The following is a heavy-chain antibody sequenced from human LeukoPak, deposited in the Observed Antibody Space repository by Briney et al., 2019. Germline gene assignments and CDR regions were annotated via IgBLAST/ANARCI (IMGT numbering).Heavy chain of an antibody. Sequence: SETLSLTCTVSGGSISSYYWSWIRQPPGKGLEWIGYIYYSGSTNYKSSLKSRVTISVDTSKNQFSLKLSSVTAADTAVYYCARDLYGYLYYFDYWGQGTLVTVSS. CDR2: IYYSGST. D-gene: IGHD5-18*01. CDR1: GGSISSYY. J-gene: IGHJ4*02. V-gene: IGHV4-59*12. CDR3: ARDLYGYLYYFDY.